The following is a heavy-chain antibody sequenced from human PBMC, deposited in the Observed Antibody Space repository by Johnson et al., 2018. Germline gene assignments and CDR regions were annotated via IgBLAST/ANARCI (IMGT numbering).Heavy chain of an antibody. V-gene: IGHV5-51*01. Sequence: VQLVQSGAEVKKPGESLKISCKGSGYSFTSYWIGWVRQMPGKGLEWMGIIYPGDSDTRYSPSFQGQVTISADKSLSTAYLPWSSLKASDTAMYYCALYYYSSGYSTWEYFQHWGQGTLVTGSS. J-gene: IGHJ1*01. D-gene: IGHD3-22*01. CDR1: GYSFTSYW. CDR2: IYPGDSDT. CDR3: ALYYYSSGYSTWEYFQH.